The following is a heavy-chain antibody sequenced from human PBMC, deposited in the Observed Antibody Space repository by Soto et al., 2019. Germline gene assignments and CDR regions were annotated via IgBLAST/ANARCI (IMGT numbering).Heavy chain of an antibody. CDR2: MNPTSGNT. D-gene: IGHD3-16*02. J-gene: IGHJ6*03. CDR3: ARVNMITFGGVIATPYYYYYMDV. CDR1: GYTFTSYD. V-gene: IGHV1-8*01. Sequence: QVQLVQSGAEVKKPGASVEVSCKASGYTFTSYDINWVRQATGQGLEWMGWMNPTSGNTGYAQKVQGRVTVTRNTAIITAYMELSSLRSEETAVYYCARVNMITFGGVIATPYYYYYMDVWSKGTTVTVSS.